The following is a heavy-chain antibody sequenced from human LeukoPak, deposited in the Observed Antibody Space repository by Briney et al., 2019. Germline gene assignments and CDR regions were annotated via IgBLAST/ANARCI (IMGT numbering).Heavy chain of an antibody. Sequence: PSETLSLTCTVSGGSISSNSYYWGWIRQPPGKGLEWIGSIYYSGSTYCNPSLKSRVTISVDTSKNQFSLKLSSVTAADTAVYYCTRQEYQLLFSGFDPWGQGTLVTVSS. D-gene: IGHD2-2*01. J-gene: IGHJ5*02. V-gene: IGHV4-39*01. CDR1: GGSISSNSYY. CDR2: IYYSGST. CDR3: TRQEYQLLFSGFDP.